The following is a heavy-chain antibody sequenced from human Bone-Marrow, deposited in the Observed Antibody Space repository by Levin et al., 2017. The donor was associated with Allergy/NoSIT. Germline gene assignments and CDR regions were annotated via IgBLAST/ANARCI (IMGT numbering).Heavy chain of an antibody. D-gene: IGHD1-1*01. CDR1: GFTFSSYE. CDR3: ARDVNNWDVLLDY. Sequence: GGSLRLSCAASGFTFSSYEMNWVRQAPGKGLEWVSYISSSGSNIYYADSVKGRFTISRDNAKNSLYLQMNSLRAEDTAVYYCARDVNNWDVLLDYCGQGTLVTVSS. CDR2: ISSSGSNI. J-gene: IGHJ4*02. V-gene: IGHV3-48*03.